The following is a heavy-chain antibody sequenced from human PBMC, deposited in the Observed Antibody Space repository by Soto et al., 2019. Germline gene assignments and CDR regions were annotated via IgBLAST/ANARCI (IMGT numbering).Heavy chain of an antibody. CDR1: GGSVSSNY. J-gene: IGHJ4*02. V-gene: IGHV4-59*02. CDR3: ARYRREAVAGYTLDN. Sequence: PSETLSLTCTVSGGSVSSNYWTWIRQPPGKGLEWIGYVYNSGSTNYNPSLKSRVTISEDTSKSQFSLKVNSMTAADTAVYYCARYRREAVAGYTLDNWGQGILVTVSS. D-gene: IGHD6-13*01. CDR2: VYNSGST.